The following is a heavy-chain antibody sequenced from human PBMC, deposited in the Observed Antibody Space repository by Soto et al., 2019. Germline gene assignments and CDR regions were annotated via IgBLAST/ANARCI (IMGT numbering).Heavy chain of an antibody. D-gene: IGHD1-26*01. J-gene: IGHJ4*02. Sequence: QVQLVQSGAEVKKPGASVKVSCKASGYTFTSYYMHWVRQAPGQGLEWMGIINPSGGSTSYAQKFQGRVTMTRDTSTSTVYMELSSLRSEDTAVYYCARDRSGSSLWEGYFDYWGQGTVVTVSS. CDR2: INPSGGST. V-gene: IGHV1-46*01. CDR1: GYTFTSYY. CDR3: ARDRSGSSLWEGYFDY.